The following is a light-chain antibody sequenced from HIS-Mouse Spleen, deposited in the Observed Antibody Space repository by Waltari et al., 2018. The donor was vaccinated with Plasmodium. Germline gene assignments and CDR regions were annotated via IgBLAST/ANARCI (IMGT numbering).Light chain of an antibody. CDR3: NSRDSSGNHWV. Sequence: SSELTQDPAVSVALGQTVRITCQGDSLGRYYASWYQQKPGQAPVLVIYGKNNRPSGIPDRFSGSSSGNTASLTITGAQAEDEADYYCNSRDSSGNHWVFGGGTKLTVL. V-gene: IGLV3-19*01. J-gene: IGLJ3*02. CDR2: GKN. CDR1: SLGRYY.